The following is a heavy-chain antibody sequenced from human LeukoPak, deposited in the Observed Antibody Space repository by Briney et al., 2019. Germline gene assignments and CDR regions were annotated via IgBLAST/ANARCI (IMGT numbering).Heavy chain of an antibody. V-gene: IGHV3-23*01. Sequence: GGSLRLSCAASGFIFGSYAMSWVRQAPRKGLEWVSTISASGDNTYYADSVKGRFTISRDNSKNTLYLQMNSLRAEDTAVYYCAKDHSYCGGDCYSSFFDYWGQGTLVTVSS. CDR2: ISASGDNT. J-gene: IGHJ4*02. D-gene: IGHD2-21*02. CDR3: AKDHSYCGGDCYSSFFDY. CDR1: GFIFGSYA.